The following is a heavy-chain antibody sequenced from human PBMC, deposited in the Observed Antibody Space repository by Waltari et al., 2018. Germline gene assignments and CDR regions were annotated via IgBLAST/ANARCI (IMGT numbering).Heavy chain of an antibody. CDR3: ATGFVWWLRHSGVLDY. D-gene: IGHD5-12*01. CDR1: GYTFTGYY. V-gene: IGHV1-2*06. CDR2: SNPNSGGT. J-gene: IGHJ4*02. Sequence: QVQLVQSGAEVKKPGASVKVSCKASGYTFTGYYMHWVRQAPGQGLEWMGRSNPNSGGTIYAQEFQGRVTITADTSTDTAYMELSSLRSEDTAVYYCATGFVWWLRHSGVLDYWGQGTLVTVSS.